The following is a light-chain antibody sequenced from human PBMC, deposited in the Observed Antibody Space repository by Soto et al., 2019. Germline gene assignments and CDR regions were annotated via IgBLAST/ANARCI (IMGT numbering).Light chain of an antibody. CDR3: SSYAGSNNLI. CDR2: EVS. J-gene: IGLJ2*01. V-gene: IGLV2-8*01. CDR1: SSDLGAYDF. Sequence: QSVLTQPPSASGSPGQSVTISCTGTSSDLGAYDFDSWYQQHPGKAPKLMIYEVSKRPSGVPDRFSGSKSGNTASLTVTGLQAEDEADYYCSSYAGSNNLIFGGGTKLTVL.